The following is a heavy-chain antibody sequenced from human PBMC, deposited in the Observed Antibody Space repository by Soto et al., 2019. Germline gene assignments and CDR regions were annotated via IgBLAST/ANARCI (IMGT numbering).Heavy chain of an antibody. CDR1: GDYIHVGGYY. CDR3: GRDLTSNANCIDP. V-gene: IGHV4-30-4*01. D-gene: IGHD1-1*01. J-gene: IGHJ6*02. CDR2: IYYTGKT. Sequence: SETLSLTCSVSGDYIHVGGYYWTWIRQRPGKGLEWMGYIYYTGKTYYNPSLESRLTMSVDRSKTQFSLRLTSVTAADTAVYFCGRDLTSNANCIDPWGQGTTVTVSS.